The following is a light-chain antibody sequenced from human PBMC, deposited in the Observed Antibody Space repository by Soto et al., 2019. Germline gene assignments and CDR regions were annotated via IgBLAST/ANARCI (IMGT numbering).Light chain of an antibody. CDR3: QQYYSNPQT. J-gene: IGKJ1*01. CDR2: WAS. CDR1: QSALYSSNNKNY. Sequence: DIVMTQSPDSLGVSLGERATISCKSSQSALYSSNNKNYLAWYQQKPGQPPKLIIYWASIRETGVPDRFSGSGSGTDFTLDISSLQAEDVAVYYCQQYYSNPQTFGQGTKVDI. V-gene: IGKV4-1*01.